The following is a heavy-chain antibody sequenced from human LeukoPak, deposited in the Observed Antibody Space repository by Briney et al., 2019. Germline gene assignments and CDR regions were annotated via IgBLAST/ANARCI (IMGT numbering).Heavy chain of an antibody. Sequence: PGGSLRLSCAASGFTCSTYAMNWVRQVPGKGLEWISYISSSRGNAIHYADSVRGRFTISRDNAKNSLYLEMNSLRAEDTAVYYCGRWGVEAGIDDWGQGTLVIVSS. V-gene: IGHV3-48*04. CDR3: GRWGVEAGIDD. J-gene: IGHJ4*02. D-gene: IGHD6-13*01. CDR1: GFTCSTYA. CDR2: ISSSRGNAI.